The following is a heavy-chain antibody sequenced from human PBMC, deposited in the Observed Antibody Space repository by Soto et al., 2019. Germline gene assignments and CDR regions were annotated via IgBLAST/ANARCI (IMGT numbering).Heavy chain of an antibody. J-gene: IGHJ5*02. Sequence: EVQLLESGGSLVQPGGSLRLSCAASGFPFSSYAMAWVRQAPGKGLEWVSCIGGSDGSTYYADPVKGRFTISRDNSQNTLHLQMNSLRVEDTAVYYCAKDRLESVGGLYDPWGQGTLVTVSS. CDR2: IGGSDGST. CDR1: GFPFSSYA. D-gene: IGHD3-10*01. CDR3: AKDRLESVGGLYDP. V-gene: IGHV3-23*01.